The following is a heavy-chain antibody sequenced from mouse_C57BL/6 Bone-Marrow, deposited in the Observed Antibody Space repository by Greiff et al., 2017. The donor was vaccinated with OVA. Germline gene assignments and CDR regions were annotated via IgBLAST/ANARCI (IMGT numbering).Heavy chain of an antibody. CDR3: ARGTTVVAPYAMDY. CDR2: INPGSGGT. CDR1: GYAFTNYL. J-gene: IGHJ4*01. Sequence: VHLVESGAELVRPGTSVKVSCKASGYAFTNYLIEWVKQRPGQGLEWIGVINPGSGGTNYNEKFKGKATLTADKSSSTAYMQLSSLTSEDSAVYFCARGTTVVAPYAMDYWGQGTSVTVSS. D-gene: IGHD1-1*01. V-gene: IGHV1-54*01.